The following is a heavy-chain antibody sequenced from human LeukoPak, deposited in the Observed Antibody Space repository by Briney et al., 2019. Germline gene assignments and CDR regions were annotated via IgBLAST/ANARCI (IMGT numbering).Heavy chain of an antibody. D-gene: IGHD2-15*01. Sequence: SVKVSCKASGDTFIPYTFSWVRHAPGQGLEWIGRIIPSLDVANYAHKFQGRVTLSVDRDTATTYMEVTSLRSEDTAIYYCARDHCSPGTCLGGHWGQGTLVTVSS. CDR3: ARDHCSPGTCLGGH. CDR2: IIPSLDVA. J-gene: IGHJ4*02. CDR1: GDTFIPYT. V-gene: IGHV1-69*04.